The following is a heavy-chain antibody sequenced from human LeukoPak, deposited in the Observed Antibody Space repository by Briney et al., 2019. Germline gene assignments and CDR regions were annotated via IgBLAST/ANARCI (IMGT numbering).Heavy chain of an antibody. V-gene: IGHV3-48*03. CDR1: GFTFSSYE. D-gene: IGHD5-24*01. CDR3: ASHGCLGDGYNTVSNCMYYFDY. Sequence: PAGSLRLSCAASGFTFSSYEMNWVRQAPGKRQEWVSYISSSGSTIYYADSVKGRFTISRDNAKSSLYLQMYCLRGEDTAVYYCASHGCLGDGYNTVSNCMYYFDYWGQGTLVTVSS. J-gene: IGHJ4*02. CDR2: ISSSGSTI.